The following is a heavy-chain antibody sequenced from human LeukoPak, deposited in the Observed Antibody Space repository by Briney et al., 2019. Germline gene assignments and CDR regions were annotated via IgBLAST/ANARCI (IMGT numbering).Heavy chain of an antibody. J-gene: IGHJ5*02. Sequence: SQTLSLTCTVSGGSISSGSYYWSSIRQPAGKGLEWIGRIYTSGRTNYNPSLKSRVTISVDTSKNQFSLKLSSVTAADTAVYYCAREGTVTNWFDPWGQGTLVTVSS. CDR1: GGSISSGSYY. CDR2: IYTSGRT. D-gene: IGHD4-11*01. CDR3: AREGTVTNWFDP. V-gene: IGHV4-61*02.